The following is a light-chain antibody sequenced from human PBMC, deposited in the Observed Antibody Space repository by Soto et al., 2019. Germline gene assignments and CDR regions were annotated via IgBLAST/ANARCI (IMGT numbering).Light chain of an antibody. CDR2: DVK. CDR1: SRDVGGYNY. J-gene: IGLJ1*01. CDR3: CSYAGDYTFV. V-gene: IGLV2-11*01. Sequence: QSALTQPRSVSGSPGQSVTISCTGTSRDVGGYNYVSWYQQLPGRAPRVMIYDVKTRPSGVPDRFSGSKSGNTASLTISELQDEDEADYYCCSYAGDYTFVFGTGTKVTVL.